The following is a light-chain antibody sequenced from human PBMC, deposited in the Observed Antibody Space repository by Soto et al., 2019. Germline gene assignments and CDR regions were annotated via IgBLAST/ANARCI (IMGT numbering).Light chain of an antibody. J-gene: IGKJ1*01. V-gene: IGKV1-39*01. CDR2: AAS. CDR3: QQSYRTPRT. CDR1: QSISSD. Sequence: DIQMTQSPSSLSASVGDRVTITCRASQSISSDLNWYQQKPGKAPKLLIYAASSLQSGVPSRFSGSGSGTDFTLTISRLQPEDFATYFRQQSYRTPRTFGQGTQVEIK.